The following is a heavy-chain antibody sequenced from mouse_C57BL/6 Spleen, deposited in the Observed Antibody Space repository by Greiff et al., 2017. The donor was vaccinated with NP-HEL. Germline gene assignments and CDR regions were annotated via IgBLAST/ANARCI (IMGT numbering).Heavy chain of an antibody. D-gene: IGHD1-1*01. CDR1: GYTFPGYW. V-gene: IGHV1-9*01. CDR3: ARYDYYGIYWYFEV. CDR2: ILPGSGST. Sequence: QVQLQQSGAELMKPGASVKLSCKATGYTFPGYWIEWVKQRPGHGLECIGEILPGSGSTNYNEKFKGKATFTADTSSNTAYMQLSSLTTEDSAIDYCARYDYYGIYWYFEVWGTGTTVTVSS. J-gene: IGHJ1*03.